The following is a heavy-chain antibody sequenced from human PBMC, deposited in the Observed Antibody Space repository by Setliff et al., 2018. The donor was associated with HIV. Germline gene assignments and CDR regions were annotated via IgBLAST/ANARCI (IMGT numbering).Heavy chain of an antibody. CDR1: GLTFSDYH. CDR2: VDPEDGEV. CDR3: ATSYSYDSAAANAFDV. V-gene: IGHV1-69-2*01. J-gene: IGHJ3*01. D-gene: IGHD3-22*01. Sequence: GASVKVSCKVSGLTFSDYHIQWIQQAPGKGLEWMGLVDPEDGEVLYAERFQGRVTITADTSIDTAYMELSSLRSEDTAVYYCATSYSYDSAAANAFDVWGQGTMVTVPS.